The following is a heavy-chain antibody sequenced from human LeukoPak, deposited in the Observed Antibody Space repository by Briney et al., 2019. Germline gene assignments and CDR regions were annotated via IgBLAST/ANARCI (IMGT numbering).Heavy chain of an antibody. CDR3: AKVYVLRFLEWYFDY. V-gene: IGHV3-23*01. CDR1: GFTFSSYA. D-gene: IGHD3-3*01. CDR2: ISGSGGST. J-gene: IGHJ4*02. Sequence: PGGSLRLSCAASGFTFSSYAVSWVRQPPGKGLEWVSAISGSGGSTYYADSVKGRFTISRDNSKNALYLQMNSLRAEDTAVYYCAKVYVLRFLEWYFDYGGQGTLVTVSS.